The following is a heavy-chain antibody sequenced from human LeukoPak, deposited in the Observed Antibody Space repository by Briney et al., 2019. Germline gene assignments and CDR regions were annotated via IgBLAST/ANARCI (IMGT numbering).Heavy chain of an antibody. CDR2: INSDGSRT. CDR1: XXTXSXXX. Sequence: GGSLRLSCAASXXTXSXXXXXXXXXXXXXXXXWVSRINSDGSRTSYADSVKGRFTISRDNAKNTLYLQMNSLRAEDTAVYYCARGKDTFSDYWGQGTLVTVSS. CDR3: ARGKDTFSDY. J-gene: IGHJ4*02. V-gene: IGHV3-74*01. D-gene: IGHD2-15*01.